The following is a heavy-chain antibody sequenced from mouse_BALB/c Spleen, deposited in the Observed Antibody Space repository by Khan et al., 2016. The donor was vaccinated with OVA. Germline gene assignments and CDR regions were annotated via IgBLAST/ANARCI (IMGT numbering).Heavy chain of an antibody. CDR3: ASELGRYYAMDY. CDR1: GYSITRDYA. D-gene: IGHD4-1*01. Sequence: EVKLEESGPGLVKPSQSLSLTCTVTGYSITRDYAWNWIRQFPGNKLEWMGYITNSGSTNYNPSLKSRISITRATSKNPFFLQLNSVTTEDTATYYCASELGRYYAMDYWGQGTSVTVSS. J-gene: IGHJ4*01. V-gene: IGHV3-2*02. CDR2: ITNSGST.